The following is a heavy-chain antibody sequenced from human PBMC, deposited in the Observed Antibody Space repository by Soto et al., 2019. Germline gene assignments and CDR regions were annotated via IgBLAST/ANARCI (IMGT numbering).Heavy chain of an antibody. J-gene: IGHJ3*02. Sequence: ASVKVSCKASGGTFSSYAISWVRQAPGQGLEWMGGIIPIFGTANYAQKFQGRVTITADKSTSTAYMELSSLRSEDTAVYYCARNGYSSSWGGNAFDIWGQGTMVTVSS. CDR2: IIPIFGTA. V-gene: IGHV1-69*06. CDR1: GGTFSSYA. CDR3: ARNGYSSSWGGNAFDI. D-gene: IGHD6-13*01.